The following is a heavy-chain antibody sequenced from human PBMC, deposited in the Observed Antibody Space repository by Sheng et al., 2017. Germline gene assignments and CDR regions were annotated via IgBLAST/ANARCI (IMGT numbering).Heavy chain of an antibody. J-gene: IGHJ6*03. D-gene: IGHD1-1*01. V-gene: IGHV3-11*04. CDR2: ISSSGSTI. CDR1: GFTFSDYY. CDR3: ARVGESATGTKPPYYYYYYYMDV. Sequence: QVQLVESGGGLVKPGGSLRLSCAASGFTFSDYYMSWIRQAPGKGLEWVSYISSSGSTIYYADSVKGRFTISRDNAKNSLYLQMNSLRAEDTAVYYCARVGESATGTKPPYYYYYYYMDVWGKGTTVTVSS.